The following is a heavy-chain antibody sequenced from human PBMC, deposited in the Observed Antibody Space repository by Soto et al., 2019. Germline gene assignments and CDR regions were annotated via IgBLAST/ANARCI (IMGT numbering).Heavy chain of an antibody. J-gene: IGHJ4*02. D-gene: IGHD3-16*01. CDR3: TKGAPNPSDS. CDR2: VYPSDSHV. V-gene: IGHV5-51*01. CDR1: RYHFSSSW. Sequence: PGASRKISWQRTRYHFSSSWSGGVRQKPGKGLEWLGNVYPSDSHVIYSPAFEGQVTISADNSINTAYLQLLNLKASDTAIYYCTKGAPNPSDSWGQGPRVTVSS.